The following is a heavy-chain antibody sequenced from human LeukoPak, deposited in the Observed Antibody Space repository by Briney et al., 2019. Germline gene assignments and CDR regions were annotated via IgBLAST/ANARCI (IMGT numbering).Heavy chain of an antibody. CDR3: ARDVGTYCGGDCYSD. CDR2: IYSGGST. D-gene: IGHD2-21*02. J-gene: IGHJ4*02. Sequence: GGSLRLSCAASGFTFSSNYMSWVRQAPGKGLEWVSVIYSGGSTYYSDSVKGRFTISRDNSKNTLYLQMNSLRAEDTAVYYCARDVGTYCGGDCYSDWGQGTLVTVSS. V-gene: IGHV3-66*01. CDR1: GFTFSSNY.